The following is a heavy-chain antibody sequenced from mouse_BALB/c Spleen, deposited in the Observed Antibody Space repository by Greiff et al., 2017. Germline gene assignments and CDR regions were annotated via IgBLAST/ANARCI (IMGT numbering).Heavy chain of an antibody. CDR1: GFTFSSFG. J-gene: IGHJ1*01. CDR3: ARSITTATIFHWYFDV. CDR2: ISSGSSTI. V-gene: IGHV5-17*02. Sequence: EVKLMESGGGLVQPGGSRKLSCAASGFTFSSFGMHWVRQAPEKGLEWVAYISSGSSTIYYADTVKGRFTISRNNPKNTLFLQMTSLRSEDTAMYYCARSITTATIFHWYFDVWGAGTTVTVSS. D-gene: IGHD1-2*01.